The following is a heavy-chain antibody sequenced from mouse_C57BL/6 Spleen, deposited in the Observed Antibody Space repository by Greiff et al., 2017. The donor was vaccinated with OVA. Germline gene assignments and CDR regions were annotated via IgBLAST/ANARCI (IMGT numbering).Heavy chain of an antibody. Sequence: VKLVESGAELVKPGASVKLSCKASGYTFTEYTIHWVKQRSGQGLEWIGWFYPGSGSIKYNEKFKDKATLTADKSSSTVYMELSRLTSEDSAVYFCARQTINWGYFDVWGTGTTVTVSS. CDR3: ARQTINWGYFDV. CDR1: GYTFTEYT. J-gene: IGHJ1*03. V-gene: IGHV1-62-2*01. CDR2: FYPGSGSI.